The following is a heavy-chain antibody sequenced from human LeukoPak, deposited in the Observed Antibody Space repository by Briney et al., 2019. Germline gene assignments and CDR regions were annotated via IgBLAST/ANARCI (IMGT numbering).Heavy chain of an antibody. CDR3: ARDSAWQQPHGNWFDP. CDR1: GGSISSSNW. Sequence: SETLSLTCAVSGGSISSSNWWSWVRQPPGKGLEWIGEIYHSGSTNYNPSLKSRVTISVDKSKNQFSLKLSSVTAADTAVYYCARDSAWQQPHGNWFDPWGQGTLVTVSS. CDR2: IYHSGST. J-gene: IGHJ5*02. V-gene: IGHV4-4*02. D-gene: IGHD6-13*01.